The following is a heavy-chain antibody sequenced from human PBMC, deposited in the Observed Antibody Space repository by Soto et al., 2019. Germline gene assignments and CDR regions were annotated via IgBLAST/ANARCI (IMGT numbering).Heavy chain of an antibody. CDR3: AKGGYYSMFDI. Sequence: PWGSLRLSCVASGFPFSSYAMSWVRQTPGKGLEWVSGISGSGGRTYYADSVKGRFTISRDNSNNTLSLQMHILRVEDTVVYFCAKGGYYSMFDIWGQGTVVTVSS. CDR1: GFPFSSYA. CDR2: ISGSGGRT. D-gene: IGHD3-16*01. V-gene: IGHV3-23*01. J-gene: IGHJ3*02.